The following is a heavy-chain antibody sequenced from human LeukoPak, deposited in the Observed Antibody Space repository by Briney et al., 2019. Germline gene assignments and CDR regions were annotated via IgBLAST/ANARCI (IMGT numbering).Heavy chain of an antibody. V-gene: IGHV7-4-1*02. CDR3: ARLGPPSYPKSTAHDY. CDR2: INTNTGNP. Sequence: GASVKVSCKASGYTFTSYAMNWVRQAPGQGLEWMGWINTNTGNPTYAQGFTGRFVFSLDTSVSTAYLQISSLKAEDTAVYYCARLGPPSYPKSTAHDYWGQGTLVTVSS. D-gene: IGHD4-17*01. J-gene: IGHJ4*02. CDR1: GYTFTSYA.